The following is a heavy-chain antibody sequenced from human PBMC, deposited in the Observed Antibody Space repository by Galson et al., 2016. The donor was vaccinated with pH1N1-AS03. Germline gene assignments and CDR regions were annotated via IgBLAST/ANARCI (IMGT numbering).Heavy chain of an antibody. CDR2: IFPGDSDT. CDR1: GYSFNSYW. Sequence: QSGAEVKKPGESLKISCKGSGYSFNSYWIGWVRQMSGKDLEWMGMIFPGDSDTRYSPSFQGQVTISADSRTAYLQWSSLKASDTAMYYCVRQFDVLTGVFDYWGQGALVTVSS. CDR3: VRQFDVLTGVFDY. J-gene: IGHJ4*02. D-gene: IGHD3-9*01. V-gene: IGHV5-51*01.